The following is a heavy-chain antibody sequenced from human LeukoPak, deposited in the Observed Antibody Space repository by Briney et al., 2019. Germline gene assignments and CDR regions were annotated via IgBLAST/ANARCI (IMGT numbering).Heavy chain of an antibody. D-gene: IGHD6-19*01. CDR2: INPNSGGT. J-gene: IGHJ5*02. CDR3: ARVRWLRRGDWFDP. CDR1: GYTFTGYY. V-gene: IGHV1-2*02. Sequence: ASVKVSCKASGYTFTGYYMHWARQAPGQGLEWMGWINPNSGGTNYAQKFQGRVTMTRDTSISTAYMELSRLRSDDTAVYYCARVRWLRRGDWFDPWGQGTLVTVSS.